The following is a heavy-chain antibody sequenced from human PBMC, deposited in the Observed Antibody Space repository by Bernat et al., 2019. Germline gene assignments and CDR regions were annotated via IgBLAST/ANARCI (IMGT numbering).Heavy chain of an antibody. D-gene: IGHD2-21*02. CDR1: GGSISSGGYY. V-gene: IGHV4-31*03. CDR3: ASSRVWNCGGDCYSGLQIDY. CDR2: IYYSGST. Sequence: QVQLQESGPGLVKPSQTLSLTCTVSGGSISSGGYYWSWIRQHPGKGQEWIGYIYYSGSTNYNPSLKSRVTISVDTSKNQFSLKLSSVTAADTAVYYCASSRVWNCGGDCYSGLQIDYWGQGTLVTVSS. J-gene: IGHJ4*02.